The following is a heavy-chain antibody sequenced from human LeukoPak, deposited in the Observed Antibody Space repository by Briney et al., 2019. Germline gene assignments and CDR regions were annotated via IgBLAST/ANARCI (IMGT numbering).Heavy chain of an antibody. CDR1: GGSFSGYY. J-gene: IGHJ4*02. V-gene: IGHV4-34*01. Sequence: PSETLSLTCAVYGGSFSGYYWSWIRHPPGKGLEWIGEINHSGSTNYNPSLKSRVTISVDTSKNQFSLKLSSVTAADTAVYYCARGPRKGPRYYGDYVEYYFDYWGQGTLVTVSS. D-gene: IGHD4-17*01. CDR3: ARGPRKGPRYYGDYVEYYFDY. CDR2: INHSGST.